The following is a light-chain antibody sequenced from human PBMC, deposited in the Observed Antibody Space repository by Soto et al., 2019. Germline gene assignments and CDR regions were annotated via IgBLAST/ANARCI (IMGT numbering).Light chain of an antibody. CDR1: QSVRSF. J-gene: IGKJ4*01. CDR3: QQSYSTSLT. CDR2: DAS. V-gene: IGKV3-11*01. Sequence: EIVLTQSPGTLSLSPGERATLSCRASQSVRSFLAWYQQKPGQAPRLLIYDASNRATGVPGRFSGSGSGTEFTLTISSLQPEDFATYYCQQSYSTSLTFGGGTKVDIK.